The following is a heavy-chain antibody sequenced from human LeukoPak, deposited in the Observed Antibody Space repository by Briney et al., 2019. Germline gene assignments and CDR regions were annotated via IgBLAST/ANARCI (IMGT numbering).Heavy chain of an antibody. J-gene: IGHJ5*02. D-gene: IGHD3-10*01. CDR1: GGSISSGGYY. CDR2: IYYSGST. V-gene: IGHV4-31*03. CDR3: ARVYYYGSGSYFRFDP. Sequence: PSQTLSLTCTVSGGSISSGGYYWSWIRQHPGKGLEWIGYIYYSGSTYYNPSLKSRVTISVDTSKNQFSLKLSSVTAADTAVHYCARVYYYGSGSYFRFDPWGQGTLVTVSS.